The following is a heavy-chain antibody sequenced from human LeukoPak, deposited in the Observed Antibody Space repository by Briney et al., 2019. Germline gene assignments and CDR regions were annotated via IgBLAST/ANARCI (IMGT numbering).Heavy chain of an antibody. CDR3: ARGTTVNGRTFDY. V-gene: IGHV1-2*02. CDR2: INPNSGGT. J-gene: IGHJ4*02. Sequence: ASVKVSCKASGYTFTGYYMHWVRQAPGQGLEWMGWINPNSGGTNYAQKFQGRVTMTRDTSISTAYMELSRLRSDDTAVYYCARGTTVNGRTFDYWGQGTLVTVSS. CDR1: GYTFTGYY. D-gene: IGHD4-11*01.